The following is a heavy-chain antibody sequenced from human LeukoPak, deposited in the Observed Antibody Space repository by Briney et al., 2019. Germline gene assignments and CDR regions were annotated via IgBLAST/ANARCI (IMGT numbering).Heavy chain of an antibody. D-gene: IGHD2-2*01. CDR3: ARLVPAAI. V-gene: IGHV4-61*02. Sequence: SETLSLTCTVSGGSISSGSYYWSWIRQPARKGLEWIGRIYTSGSTNYNPSLKSRVTISVDTSKNQFSLKLSSVTAADTAVYYCARLVPAAIWGQGTLVTVSS. CDR2: IYTSGST. J-gene: IGHJ4*02. CDR1: GGSISSGSYY.